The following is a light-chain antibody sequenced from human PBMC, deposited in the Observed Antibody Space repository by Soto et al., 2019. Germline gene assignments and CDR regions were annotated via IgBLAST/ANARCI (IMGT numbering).Light chain of an antibody. J-gene: IGKJ1*01. CDR3: QQYNNWPPWT. CDR2: GAS. V-gene: IGKV3-15*01. CDR1: QSVSSN. Sequence: IVMTQSPATLSVSPWERATLSCRASQSVSSNLAWYQQKPGQAPRLLIYGASTRATGIPARFSGSGSGTEFTLTISSLQSEDFAVYYCQQYNNWPPWTFGQGTMVDIK.